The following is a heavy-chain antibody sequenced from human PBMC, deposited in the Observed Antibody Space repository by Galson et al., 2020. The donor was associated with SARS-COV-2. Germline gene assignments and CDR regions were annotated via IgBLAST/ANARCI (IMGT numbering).Heavy chain of an antibody. Sequence: ASVKVSCKASGYTFTSYGISWVRQAPGQGLEWMGWISAYNGNTNYAQKVQGRVTMTTDTTTSTAYMELRTLRSDDTAVYYCARDLGIAVPLDYWGQGTLVTVSS. CDR1: GYTFTSYG. V-gene: IGHV1-18*01. D-gene: IGHD6-19*01. CDR3: ARDLGIAVPLDY. CDR2: ISAYNGNT. J-gene: IGHJ4*02.